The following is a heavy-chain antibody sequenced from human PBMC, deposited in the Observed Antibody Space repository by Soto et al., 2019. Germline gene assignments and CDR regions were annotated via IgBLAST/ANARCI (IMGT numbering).Heavy chain of an antibody. D-gene: IGHD2-15*01. V-gene: IGHV4-38-2*01. CDR2: ISHSGST. J-gene: IGHJ3*02. CDR1: GYSISSGYY. CDR3: ARRLVVVVAASYDDFDI. Sequence: PSETLSLTCAVSGYSISSGYYWGWSRQSPGKGLELIGSISHSGSTSYNPSLKSRVTISVDTSKNQFSLKLSSVTAADTAVYYCARRLVVVVAASYDDFDIWGQGTMVTVSS.